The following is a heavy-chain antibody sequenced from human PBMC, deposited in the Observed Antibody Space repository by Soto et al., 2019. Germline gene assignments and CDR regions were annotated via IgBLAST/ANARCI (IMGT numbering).Heavy chain of an antibody. CDR1: GFTFSSYA. D-gene: IGHD5-18*01. CDR2: ISYDGSNK. CDR3: ARDFGDTAMVKYYYYYYGMDV. V-gene: IGHV3-30-3*01. J-gene: IGHJ6*02. Sequence: QVQLVESGGGVVQPGRSLRLSCAASGFTFSSYAMHWVRQAPGKGLEWVAVISYDGSNKYYADSVKGRFTISRDNSKNTLYLQMNSLRAEDTAVYYCARDFGDTAMVKYYYYYYGMDVWGQGTTVTVSS.